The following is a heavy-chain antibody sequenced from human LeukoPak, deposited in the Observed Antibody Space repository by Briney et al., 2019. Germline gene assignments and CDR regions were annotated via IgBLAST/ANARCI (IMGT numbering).Heavy chain of an antibody. Sequence: SETLSLTCTVSGGSISSYYWSWIRQPAGKGLEWVGRLYTSGNTNYNPSLRSRITMSVDTSKNQFSLKLASVTAADTAVYYCAGIVTFQTNFDFWGQGTLVTVSS. CDR1: GGSISSYY. D-gene: IGHD1-26*01. V-gene: IGHV4-4*07. CDR3: AGIVTFQTNFDF. CDR2: LYTSGNT. J-gene: IGHJ4*02.